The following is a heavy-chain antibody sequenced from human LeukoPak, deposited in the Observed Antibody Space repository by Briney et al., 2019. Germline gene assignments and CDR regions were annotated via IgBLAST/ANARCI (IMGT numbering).Heavy chain of an antibody. J-gene: IGHJ5*02. CDR3: TRHPDYGEYNWFDP. D-gene: IGHD3-10*01. Sequence: GGSLRLSCAASGFTFSSYAMSWVRQAPGKGLEWVSAISGSGGSTYYADSVKGRFTISRDNSKNTLYLQMNSLRAEDTAVYYCTRHPDYGEYNWFDPWGQGTLVTVSS. V-gene: IGHV3-23*01. CDR1: GFTFSSYA. CDR2: ISGSGGST.